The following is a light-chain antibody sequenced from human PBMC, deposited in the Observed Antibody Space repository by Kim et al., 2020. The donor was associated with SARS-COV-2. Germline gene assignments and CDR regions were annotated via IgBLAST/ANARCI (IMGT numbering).Light chain of an antibody. CDR2: GAS. Sequence: IVMTQSPATLSVSPGERATLSCRASQSVSSNLAWYQQKPGQAPRLLIYGASTRATGIPARFSGSGSGTEFTLTISSLQSEDFAVYYCQQYNNWPGTFGQGTKLEI. CDR3: QQYNNWPGT. V-gene: IGKV3-15*01. CDR1: QSVSSN. J-gene: IGKJ2*01.